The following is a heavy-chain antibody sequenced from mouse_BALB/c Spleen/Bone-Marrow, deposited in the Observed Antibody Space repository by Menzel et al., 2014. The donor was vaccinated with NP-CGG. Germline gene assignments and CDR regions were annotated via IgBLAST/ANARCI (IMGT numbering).Heavy chain of an antibody. V-gene: IGHV1-7*01. CDR3: ATGYYAMDS. CDR2: INPTSGYT. CDR1: GYTFTSYW. Sequence: VQLQQSGAELAKPGASVKMSCKASGYTFTSYWMHWVKQRPGQGLEWIGYINPTSGYTEYNQKFKDKATLTADKSSSTAYMQLCSLTSEDSAVYYCATGYYAMDSWGQGSSVTVSS. J-gene: IGHJ4*01.